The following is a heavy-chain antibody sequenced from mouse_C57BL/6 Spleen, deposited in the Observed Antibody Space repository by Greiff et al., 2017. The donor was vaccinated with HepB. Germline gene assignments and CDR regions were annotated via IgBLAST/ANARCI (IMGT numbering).Heavy chain of an antibody. CDR1: GYTFTNYW. CDR3: ARADYGNLFAY. Sequence: VQLQQSGAELVRPGTSVKMSCKASGYTFTNYWIGWAKQRPGHGLEWIGDIYPGGGYTNYNEKFKGKATLTADKSSSTAYMQFSSLTSEDSAIYYCARADYGNLFAYWGQGTLVTVSA. D-gene: IGHD2-1*01. J-gene: IGHJ3*01. CDR2: IYPGGGYT. V-gene: IGHV1-63*01.